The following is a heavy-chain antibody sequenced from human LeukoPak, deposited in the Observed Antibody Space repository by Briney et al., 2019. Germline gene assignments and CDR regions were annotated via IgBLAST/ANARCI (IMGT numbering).Heavy chain of an antibody. CDR2: IKQDGSEK. CDR3: ARRGTSSSWAHFDY. V-gene: IGHV3-7*05. CDR1: GFTFSSYW. J-gene: IGHJ4*02. Sequence: GGSLRLSCAASGFTFSSYWMTWVRQAPGKGLEWVAKIKQDGSEKYYVDSVKGRLTISRNNAKNSLYLQMNSLGAEDTAVYYCARRGTSSSWAHFDYWGQGTLVTVSS. D-gene: IGHD6-13*01.